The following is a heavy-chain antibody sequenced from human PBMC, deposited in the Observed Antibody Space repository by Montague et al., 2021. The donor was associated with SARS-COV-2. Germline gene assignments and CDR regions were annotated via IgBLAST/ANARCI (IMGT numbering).Heavy chain of an antibody. D-gene: IGHD3-10*01. Sequence: SRRFSRAASGFSLGYTWMHWVRQAPGKGLVWISHINGDATTTKYADSVKGRFTISRDNAKSTLYLQLDSLRAEDTAVYYCVKDRGTPDAFDMWGQGTMVTVSS. CDR3: VKDRGTPDAFDM. CDR2: INGDATTT. J-gene: IGHJ3*02. V-gene: IGHV3-74*03. CDR1: GFSLGYTW.